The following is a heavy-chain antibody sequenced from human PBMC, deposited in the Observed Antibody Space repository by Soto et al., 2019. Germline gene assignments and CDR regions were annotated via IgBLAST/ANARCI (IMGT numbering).Heavy chain of an antibody. D-gene: IGHD3-10*01. Sequence: EVQLVESGGGLIQPGGSLRLSCAVSGFTVSNNYMSWVRQAPGKGLEGVSVIYSGGYTAYGDSVKGRFTISRDNSKNTLNFKRDAREADDPAGFYWGTRAGGGGYWGQGTLVTVSS. V-gene: IGHV3-53*01. J-gene: IGHJ4*02. CDR3: GTRAGGGGY. CDR1: GFTVSNNY. CDR2: IYSGGYT.